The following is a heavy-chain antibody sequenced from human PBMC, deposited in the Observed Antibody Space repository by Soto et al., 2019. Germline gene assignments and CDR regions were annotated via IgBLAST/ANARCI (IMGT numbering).Heavy chain of an antibody. CDR1: GFTFSSYS. V-gene: IGHV3-48*02. J-gene: IGHJ5*02. CDR3: ARGEFGYIVVVVAATSNRYNWFDP. D-gene: IGHD2-15*01. CDR2: ISSSSSTI. Sequence: GGSLRLSCAASGFTFSSYSMNWVRQAPGKGLEWVSYISSSSSTIYYADSVKGRFTISRDNAKNSLYLQMNSLRDEDTAVYYCARGEFGYIVVVVAATSNRYNWFDPWGQGTLVTVSS.